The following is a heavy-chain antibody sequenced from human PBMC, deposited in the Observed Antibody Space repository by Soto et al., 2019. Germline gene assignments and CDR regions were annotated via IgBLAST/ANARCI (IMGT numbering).Heavy chain of an antibody. CDR2: MNPNSGNT. CDR3: ASEKSYGYADY. J-gene: IGHJ4*02. CDR1: GYSFTSYD. Sequence: QVQLVQSGAEVKKPGASVKVSCKASGYSFTSYDINWVRQATGQGLEWMGWMNPNSGNTGYAQKFQGRVTMTRNTSLSKAYMGLSSLRCEETAVYYGASEKSYGYADYWGQGTLVTVTS. D-gene: IGHD5-18*01. V-gene: IGHV1-8*01.